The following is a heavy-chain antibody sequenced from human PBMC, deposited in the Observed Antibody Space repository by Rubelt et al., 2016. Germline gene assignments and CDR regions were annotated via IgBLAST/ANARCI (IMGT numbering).Heavy chain of an antibody. V-gene: IGHV4-31*03. D-gene: IGHD5-12*01. CDR2: IYYSGST. Sequence: QVQLQESGPGLVKPSQTLSLTCTVSGGSISSGYYWGWIRQHPGKGLEWIGYIYYSGSTYYNPSLTGRVTILVDTSKNQCSLKLSSVTAADTAVYYCARLNRVATIRWGACDIWGQGTMVTVSS. CDR3: ARLNRVATIRWGACDI. CDR1: GGSISSGYY. J-gene: IGHJ3*02.